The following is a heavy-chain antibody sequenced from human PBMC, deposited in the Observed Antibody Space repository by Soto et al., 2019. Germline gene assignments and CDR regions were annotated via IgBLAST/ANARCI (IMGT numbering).Heavy chain of an antibody. D-gene: IGHD6-25*01. V-gene: IGHV3-30-3*01. J-gene: IGHJ6*02. Sequence: GGSLRHSCAASGFTFSSYAMHWVRQAPGKGLEWVAVISYDGSNKYYADSVKGRFTISRDNSKNTLYLQMNSLRAEDTAVYYCARWTQYSSASYGMDVWGQGTTVTVSS. CDR1: GFTFSSYA. CDR3: ARWTQYSSASYGMDV. CDR2: ISYDGSNK.